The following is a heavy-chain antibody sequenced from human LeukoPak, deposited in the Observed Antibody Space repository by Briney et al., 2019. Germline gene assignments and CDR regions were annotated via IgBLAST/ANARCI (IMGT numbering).Heavy chain of an antibody. CDR3: ARGATYGSGSSGAFDI. D-gene: IGHD3-10*01. CDR1: GFTFSSYA. CDR2: ISYDGSNK. V-gene: IGHV3-30*09. J-gene: IGHJ3*02. Sequence: GGSLRLSCAASGFTFSSYAMHWVRQAPGKGLEWVAVISYDGSNKYYADSVKGRFAISRDNSKNTLYLQMNSLRAEDTAVYYCARGATYGSGSSGAFDIWGQGTMVTVSS.